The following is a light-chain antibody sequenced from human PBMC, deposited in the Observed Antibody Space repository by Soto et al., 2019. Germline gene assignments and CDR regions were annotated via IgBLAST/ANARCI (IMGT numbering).Light chain of an antibody. CDR1: QRLSSSY. J-gene: IGKJ1*01. Sequence: EIVLTQSPGTLSLSPGERATLSCRASQRLSSSYLVWYQHKPGQALRLLIYGASRRATGIPDRFSVSGSGTDFTLTISRLELEDFAVYYCQQYGSSPRTVGQGTKVEIK. V-gene: IGKV3-20*01. CDR3: QQYGSSPRT. CDR2: GAS.